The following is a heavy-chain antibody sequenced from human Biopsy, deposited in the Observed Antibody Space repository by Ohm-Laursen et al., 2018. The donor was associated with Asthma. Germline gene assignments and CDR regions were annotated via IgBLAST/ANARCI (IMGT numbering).Heavy chain of an antibody. D-gene: IGHD3-9*01. Sequence: QALSLTCTVSGGSISSYYWSWIRQPPGKALEWLALIYWDDYNLFRPSLKRRLTITKDPSKNQVVLTMTKMDPVDSGTYYCALSQDSGFDDHSPSWFDPWGQGTLVTVSS. CDR2: IYWDDYN. J-gene: IGHJ5*02. CDR1: GGSISSYYW. CDR3: ALSQDSGFDDHSPSWFDP. V-gene: IGHV2-5*08.